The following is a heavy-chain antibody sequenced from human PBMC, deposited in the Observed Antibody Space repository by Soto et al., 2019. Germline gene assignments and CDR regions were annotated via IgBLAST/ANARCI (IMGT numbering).Heavy chain of an antibody. Sequence: QVQLQESGPGLVKPSETLSLTCTVSGGSVSSGSYYWSWIRQPPGKGLEWIGDIYYSGSTNYNPSLKSRVTISVDTSKNQFPLKLSSVTAADTAVYYCARASCSGGSCFCFDPRGQGTLVTVSA. CDR2: IYYSGST. CDR3: ARASCSGGSCFCFDP. CDR1: GGSVSSGSYY. J-gene: IGHJ5*02. D-gene: IGHD2-15*01. V-gene: IGHV4-61*01.